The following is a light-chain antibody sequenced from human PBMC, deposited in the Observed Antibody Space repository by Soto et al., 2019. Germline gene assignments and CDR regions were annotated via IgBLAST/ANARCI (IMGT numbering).Light chain of an antibody. CDR3: QQYGSPPIT. J-gene: IGKJ5*01. Sequence: EVVLTHSPATLSLSPGERATLSFSSSQSVSSTYLAWYQQQPGQAPRLLMSGTSNRATGTPDRFSGSGSGTDFTLTISRLEPEDFAVYYCQQYGSPPITFGQGTRLEIK. CDR1: QSVSSTY. CDR2: GTS. V-gene: IGKV3-20*01.